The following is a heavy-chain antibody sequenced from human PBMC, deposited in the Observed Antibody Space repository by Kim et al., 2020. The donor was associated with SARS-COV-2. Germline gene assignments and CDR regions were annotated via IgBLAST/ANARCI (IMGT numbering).Heavy chain of an antibody. CDR1: GFTFSSYA. CDR3: AKVYKHGEYGDYVYFDY. J-gene: IGHJ4*02. D-gene: IGHD4-17*01. CDR2: ISGSGGST. V-gene: IGHV3-23*01. Sequence: GGSLRLSCAASGFTFSSYAMSWVRQAPGKGLEWVSAISGSGGSTYYADSVKGRFTISRDNSKNTLYLQMNSLRAEDTAVYYCAKVYKHGEYGDYVYFDYWGQGTLVTVSS.